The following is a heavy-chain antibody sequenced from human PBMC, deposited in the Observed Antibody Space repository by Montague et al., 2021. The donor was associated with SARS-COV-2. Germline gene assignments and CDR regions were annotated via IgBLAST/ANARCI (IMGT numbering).Heavy chain of an antibody. Sequence: SETLSLTCTVSGYSISSGDYWGWIRQPPGKVLEWIGRIYRNGNTYYNPSLKSRVTISVDTSKNQFSLKLRSVTAADTAVYYCARVSISYDPADASSGMDFGAKGTTVTVSS. CDR3: ARVSISYDPADASSGMDF. D-gene: IGHD1-1*01. CDR2: IYRNGNT. V-gene: IGHV4-38-2*02. CDR1: GYSISSGDY. J-gene: IGHJ6*04.